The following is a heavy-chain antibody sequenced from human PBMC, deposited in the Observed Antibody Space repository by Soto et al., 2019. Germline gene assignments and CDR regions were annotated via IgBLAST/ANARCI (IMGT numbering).Heavy chain of an antibody. CDR1: GGSISSYY. D-gene: IGHD6-13*01. J-gene: IGHJ5*02. Sequence: PSETLSLTCTVSGGSISSYYWSWIRQPPGKGLEWIGYIYYSGSTNYNPSLKSRVTISVDTSKNQFSLKMSSVTAADTALYYCARIGYSSSWYWFDPWGQGTLVTVSS. V-gene: IGHV4-59*01. CDR2: IYYSGST. CDR3: ARIGYSSSWYWFDP.